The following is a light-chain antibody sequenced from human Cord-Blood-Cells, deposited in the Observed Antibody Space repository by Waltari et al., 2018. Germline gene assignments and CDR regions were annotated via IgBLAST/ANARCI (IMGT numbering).Light chain of an antibody. Sequence: SSELTQDPAVSVALGQTVRITCQGDSLRSYYASWDQQKPGQPPLLVIYGKNNRPSGIPDRFSGSSSGNTASLTITGAQAEDEADYYCNSRDSSGNHYVFGTGTKVTVL. CDR3: NSRDSSGNHYV. J-gene: IGLJ1*01. V-gene: IGLV3-19*01. CDR1: SLRSYY. CDR2: GKN.